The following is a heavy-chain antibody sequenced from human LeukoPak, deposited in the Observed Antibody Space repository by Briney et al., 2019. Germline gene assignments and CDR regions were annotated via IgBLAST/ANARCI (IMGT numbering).Heavy chain of an antibody. CDR2: IRYDGSNK. V-gene: IGHV3-30*02. CDR3: AKVQSGRFLEWLSGTDY. CDR1: GFTFSSYG. Sequence: PGGSLRLSCAASGFTFSSYGMHWVRQAPGKGLEWVAFIRYDGSNKYYADSVKGRFTISRDNSKNTLYLQMNSLRAEDTAVYYCAKVQSGRFLEWLSGTDYWGQGTLVTVSS. J-gene: IGHJ4*02. D-gene: IGHD3-3*01.